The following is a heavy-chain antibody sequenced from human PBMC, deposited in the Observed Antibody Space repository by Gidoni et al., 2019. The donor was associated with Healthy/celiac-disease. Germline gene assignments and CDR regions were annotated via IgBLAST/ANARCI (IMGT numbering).Heavy chain of an antibody. Sequence: QVQLQESGPGLVKPSETLPLTCTVSGGSVSSGSYYWSWIRQPPGTGLEWIGYIYYSGSTNYNPPLKSRVTISVDTSKNQFSLKLSSVTAADTAVYYCARGRQYYDILGERGGPYYYYGMDVWGQGTTVTVSS. CDR3: ARGRQYYDILGERGGPYYYYGMDV. CDR1: GGSVSSGSYY. J-gene: IGHJ6*02. V-gene: IGHV4-61*01. D-gene: IGHD3-9*01. CDR2: IYYSGST.